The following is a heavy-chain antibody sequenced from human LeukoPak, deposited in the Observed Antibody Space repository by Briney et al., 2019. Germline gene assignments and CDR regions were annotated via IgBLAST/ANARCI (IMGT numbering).Heavy chain of an antibody. J-gene: IGHJ5*02. Sequence: ASVKVSCKASGYTFTGYYMHWVRQAPGQGLEWMGWINPNSGGTNYAQKFQGRVTMTRDTSISTAYMELSRLRSDDTAVYYCAREGIVVVPAAMVFYSDWFNPWGQGTLVTVSS. CDR1: GYTFTGYY. D-gene: IGHD2-2*01. V-gene: IGHV1-2*02. CDR2: INPNSGGT. CDR3: AREGIVVVPAAMVFYSDWFNP.